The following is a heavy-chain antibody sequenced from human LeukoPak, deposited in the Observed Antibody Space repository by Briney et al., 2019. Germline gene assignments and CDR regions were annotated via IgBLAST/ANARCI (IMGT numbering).Heavy chain of an antibody. CDR3: AKDSIRMPKWLDV. CDR1: GFTFSSYG. J-gene: IGHJ6*04. V-gene: IGHV3-30*02. D-gene: IGHD2-8*01. CDR2: IRYDGSNK. Sequence: GGSLRLSCAASGFTFSSYGMHWVRQAPGKGLEWVAFIRYDGSNKYYADSVKGRFTISRDNSKNMLYLQMNSLRAEDTAVYYCAKDSIRMPKWLDVWGKGTTVTVSS.